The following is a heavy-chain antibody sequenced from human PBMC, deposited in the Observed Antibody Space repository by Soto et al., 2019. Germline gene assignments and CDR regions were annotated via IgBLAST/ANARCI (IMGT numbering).Heavy chain of an antibody. Sequence: VQLVESGGGLVKPGGSLRLSCAASGFTFSSYSMNWVRQAPGKGLEWVSSISSSSSYIYYADSVKGRFTISRDNAKNSLYLQMNSLRAEDTAVYYCARDSDYGGSVSATYRSSYYYYGMDVWGQGTTVTVSS. CDR2: ISSSSSYI. CDR3: ARDSDYGGSVSATYRSSYYYYGMDV. V-gene: IGHV3-21*01. CDR1: GFTFSSYS. J-gene: IGHJ6*02. D-gene: IGHD4-17*01.